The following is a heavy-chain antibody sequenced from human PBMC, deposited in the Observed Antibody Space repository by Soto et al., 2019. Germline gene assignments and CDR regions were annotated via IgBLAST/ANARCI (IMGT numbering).Heavy chain of an antibody. CDR3: ANSSYTPCTAIDT. J-gene: IGHJ6*02. CDR1: GFTFRSYA. Sequence: GQSQNVTCAASGFTFRSYAMSWVRRAPGKGLEWVSAISGSGGSTYYADSVKGRFTISRDNSKNTLYLQKNSLRAEDTAVYYCANSSYTPCTAIDTRGQRNTLTISS. D-gene: IGHD2-15*01. CDR2: ISGSGGST. V-gene: IGHV3-23*01.